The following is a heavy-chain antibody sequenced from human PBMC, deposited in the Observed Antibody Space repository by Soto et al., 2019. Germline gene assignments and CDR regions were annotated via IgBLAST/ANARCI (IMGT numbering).Heavy chain of an antibody. V-gene: IGHV4-4*02. CDR1: GGSISSSNW. CDR2: IYHSGST. D-gene: IGHD3-9*01. Sequence: QVQLQESGPGLVKPSGTLSLTCAVSGGSISSSNWWSWVRQPPGKGLEWIGEIYHSGSTNYNPSLQSRVTISVDNSKNPFSLKLSSVTAADTAVYYCARVQVDYDILTGYQYYGMDVWGQGTTVTVSS. CDR3: ARVQVDYDILTGYQYYGMDV. J-gene: IGHJ6*02.